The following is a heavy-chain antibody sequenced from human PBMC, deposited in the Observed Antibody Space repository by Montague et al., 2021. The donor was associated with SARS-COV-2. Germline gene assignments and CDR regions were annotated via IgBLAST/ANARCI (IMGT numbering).Heavy chain of an antibody. CDR3: ARGSGSASATWFDP. CDR2: IYYTGIT. D-gene: IGHD6-25*01. V-gene: IGHV4-59*11. CDR1: GGSIGSHY. J-gene: IGHJ5*02. Sequence: SETLSLTCTVSGGSIGSHYWSWIRLPPGKGLEWVGHIYYTGITKYKSSLKSRVTISVDTSKNQLSLKLDSVTAADTAVYHCARGSGSASATWFDPWGQGTLVTVSS.